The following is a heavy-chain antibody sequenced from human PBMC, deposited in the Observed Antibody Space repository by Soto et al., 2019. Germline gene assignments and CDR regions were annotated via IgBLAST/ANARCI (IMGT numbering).Heavy chain of an antibody. J-gene: IGHJ4*02. V-gene: IGHV3-30-3*01. Sequence: QVQLVESGGGVVQPGRSLRLSCAASGFTFSSYAMHWVRQAPGKGLEWVAVISYDGSNKYYADSVKGRFTISRDNSKNTLYLQMNSLRAEDTAVYYCARDSVGYCSSTSCRHFDYWGQGTLLTVSS. CDR3: ARDSVGYCSSTSCRHFDY. CDR1: GFTFSSYA. D-gene: IGHD2-2*01. CDR2: ISYDGSNK.